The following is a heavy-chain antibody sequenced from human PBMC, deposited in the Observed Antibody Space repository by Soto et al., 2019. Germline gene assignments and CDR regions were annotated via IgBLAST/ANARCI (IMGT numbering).Heavy chain of an antibody. Sequence: SETLSLTCAVSGGSISSGGYSWSWIRQPPGKGLEWIGYIYHSGSTYYNPSLKSRVTISVDRSKNQFSLKLSSVTAADTAVYYCTRLYRLDPWGQGTLVTVSS. CDR2: IYHSGST. V-gene: IGHV4-30-2*01. CDR1: GGSISSGGYS. J-gene: IGHJ5*02. CDR3: TRLYRLDP. D-gene: IGHD2-2*02.